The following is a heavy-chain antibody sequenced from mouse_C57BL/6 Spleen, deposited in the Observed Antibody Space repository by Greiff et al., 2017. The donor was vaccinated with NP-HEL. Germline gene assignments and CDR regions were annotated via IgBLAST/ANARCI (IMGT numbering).Heavy chain of an antibody. CDR2: ISYDGSN. V-gene: IGHV3-6*01. Sequence: EVKLMESGPGLVKPSQSLSLTCSVTGYSITSGYYWNWIRQFPGNKLEWMGYISYDGSNNYNPSLKNRISITRDTSKNQFFLKLNYVTTEDTATYYRAREADSSGFDFDYWGQGTTLTVSS. CDR3: AREADSSGFDFDY. J-gene: IGHJ2*01. CDR1: GYSITSGYY. D-gene: IGHD3-2*02.